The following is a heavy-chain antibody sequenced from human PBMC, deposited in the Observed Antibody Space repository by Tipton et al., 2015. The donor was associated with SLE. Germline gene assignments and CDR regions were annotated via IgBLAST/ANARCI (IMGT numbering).Heavy chain of an antibody. V-gene: IGHV4-34*01. Sequence: TLSLTCAVYGGSFSGYYWSWIRQPPGKGLEWIGHVHSSGSTFYNPSLKSRVSISMDTSKSQVSLRMTSVTAADTAVYYCATSGYDFLSWFDPWGQGTPVTVSS. CDR2: VHSSGST. J-gene: IGHJ5*02. CDR1: GGSFSGYY. D-gene: IGHD5-12*01. CDR3: ATSGYDFLSWFDP.